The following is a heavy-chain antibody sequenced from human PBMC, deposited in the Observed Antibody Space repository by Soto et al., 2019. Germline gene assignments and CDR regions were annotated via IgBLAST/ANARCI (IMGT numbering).Heavy chain of an antibody. CDR3: ARGAAIAAAQKHNWFDP. CDR1: GYTFTSYG. J-gene: IGHJ5*02. Sequence: ASVKVSCKASGYTFTSYGISWVRQAPGQGLEWMGWISAYNGNTNYAQKLQGRVTMTTDTSTSTAYMELRSLRSDDTAVYYCARGAAIAAAQKHNWFDPWGQGTLVTVSS. D-gene: IGHD6-13*01. CDR2: ISAYNGNT. V-gene: IGHV1-18*01.